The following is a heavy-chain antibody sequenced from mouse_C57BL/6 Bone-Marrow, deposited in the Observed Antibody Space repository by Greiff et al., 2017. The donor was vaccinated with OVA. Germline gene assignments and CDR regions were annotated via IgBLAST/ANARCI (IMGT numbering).Heavy chain of an antibody. Sequence: PLSSVKLSCKASGYTFTSYWMHWVKQRPGQGLEWIGVIDPSDSYTNYNQKFKGKATLTVDTSSSTAYMQLSSLTSEDSAVYYCARDYDYDGDYWGQGTTLTVSS. D-gene: IGHD2-4*01. CDR1: GYTFTSYW. J-gene: IGHJ2*01. CDR2: IDPSDSYT. V-gene: IGHV1-59*01. CDR3: ARDYDYDGDY.